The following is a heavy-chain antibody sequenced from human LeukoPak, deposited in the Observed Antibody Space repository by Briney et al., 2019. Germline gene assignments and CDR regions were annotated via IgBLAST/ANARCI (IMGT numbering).Heavy chain of an antibody. Sequence: TLSLTCTVAGGSISSGDNYWTCIRPPPGKVLEWIGFIYYSGTTYFKPSLKGRLTMSVDKSKNQFSLQLNSVTAADTAVYYCARRLVKSTLYYFVYWGQGLLVTVFS. V-gene: IGHV4-30-4*01. CDR1: GGSISSGDNY. J-gene: IGHJ4*02. CDR3: ARRLVKSTLYYFVY. D-gene: IGHD2-21*01. CDR2: IYYSGTT.